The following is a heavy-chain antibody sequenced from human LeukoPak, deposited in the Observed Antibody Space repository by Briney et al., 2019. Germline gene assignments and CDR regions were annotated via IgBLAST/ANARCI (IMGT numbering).Heavy chain of an antibody. Sequence: GASVKVSCKASGYTFTSYYMHWVRQAPGQGLEWMGIINPSGGSTSYAQKLQGRVTMTTDTSTNTAYMELRSLRADDTAVYYCARSAVADTLSAYYFEYWGQGTLVTVSS. D-gene: IGHD6-19*01. CDR3: ARSAVADTLSAYYFEY. CDR1: GYTFTSYY. CDR2: INPSGGST. J-gene: IGHJ4*02. V-gene: IGHV1-46*01.